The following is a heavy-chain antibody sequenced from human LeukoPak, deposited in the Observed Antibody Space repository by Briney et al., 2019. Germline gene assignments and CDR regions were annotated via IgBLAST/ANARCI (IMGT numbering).Heavy chain of an antibody. CDR3: ARTVSGYSWGVWFDP. J-gene: IGHJ5*02. CDR2: INTYNGNT. Sequence: ASVKVSCKASSYTFTSYGISWVRQVPGQGLEWMGWINTYNGNTNYAQNLQGRVTMATDTSTSTAYMELRSLRSDDTAVYYCARTVSGYSWGVWFDPWGQGTLVTVSS. CDR1: SYTFTSYG. V-gene: IGHV1-18*01. D-gene: IGHD3-22*01.